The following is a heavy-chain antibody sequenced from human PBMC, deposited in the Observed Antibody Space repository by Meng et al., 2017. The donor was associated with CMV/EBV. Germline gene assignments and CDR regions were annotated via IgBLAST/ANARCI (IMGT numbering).Heavy chain of an antibody. CDR1: GYTFTSYG. Sequence: ASVKVSCKASGYTFTSYGISWVRQAPGQGLEWMGIINPSGGSTSYAQKFQGRVTMTRDTSTSTAYMELRSLRSDDTAVYYCARDAQVVGATPGDYWGQGTMVTVSS. CDR2: INPSGGST. J-gene: IGHJ4*02. D-gene: IGHD1-26*01. V-gene: IGHV1-46*01. CDR3: ARDAQVVGATPGDY.